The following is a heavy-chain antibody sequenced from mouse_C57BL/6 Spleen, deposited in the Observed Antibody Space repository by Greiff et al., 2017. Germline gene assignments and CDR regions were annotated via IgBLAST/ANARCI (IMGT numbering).Heavy chain of an antibody. CDR3: ARRSYGYDQDY. CDR2: IDPSDSYI. J-gene: IGHJ2*01. D-gene: IGHD2-2*01. V-gene: IGHV1-50*01. Sequence: QVQLQQPGAELVKPGASVKLSCKASGYTFTSYWMQWVKQRPGQGLEWIGEIDPSDSYINYNQKFKGKATLTVDTSSSTAYMQLSSLTSEDSAVYYCARRSYGYDQDYWGQGTTLTVSS. CDR1: GYTFTSYW.